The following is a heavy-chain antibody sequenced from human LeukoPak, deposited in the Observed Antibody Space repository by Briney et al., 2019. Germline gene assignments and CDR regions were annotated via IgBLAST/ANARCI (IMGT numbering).Heavy chain of an antibody. D-gene: IGHD3-22*01. J-gene: IGHJ4*02. V-gene: IGHV1-69*04. CDR1: GGTFSSYA. CDR3: ASIDSSGYYYPHLFDY. Sequence: SVKVSCKASGGTFSSYAISWVRQAPGQGLEWMGRIIPILGIANYAQKFQGRVTITADKSTSTAYMELSSLRSEDTAVYYCASIDSSGYYYPHLFDYWGQGTLVTVSS. CDR2: IIPILGIA.